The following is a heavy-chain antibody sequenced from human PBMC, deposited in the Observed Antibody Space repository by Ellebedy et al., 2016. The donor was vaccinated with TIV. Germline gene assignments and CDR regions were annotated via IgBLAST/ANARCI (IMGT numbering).Heavy chain of an antibody. V-gene: IGHV3-15*07. CDR2: IKSKTDGGTT. D-gene: IGHD2-2*01. Sequence: GESLKISXAASGFTFSNAWMNWVRQAPGKGLEWVGRIKSKTDGGTTDYAAPVKGRFTISRDDSKNTLYLQMNSLKTEDTAVYYCTAPNMRINDYYYYGMDVWGQGTTVTVSS. CDR3: TAPNMRINDYYYYGMDV. CDR1: GFTFSNAW. J-gene: IGHJ6*02.